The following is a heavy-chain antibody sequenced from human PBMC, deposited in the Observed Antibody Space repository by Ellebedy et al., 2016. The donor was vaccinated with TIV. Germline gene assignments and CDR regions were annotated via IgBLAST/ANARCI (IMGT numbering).Heavy chain of an antibody. V-gene: IGHV3-15*01. CDR2: IKSKTDGGTT. CDR1: GFTFSNAW. CDR3: TGGGYSFDY. D-gene: IGHD3-16*01. J-gene: IGHJ4*02. Sequence: GESLKISCAASGFTFSNAWMSWVRQVPGKGLEWVGRIKSKTDGGTTDYAAPVKGRFTISRDDSKNTLFLQMNSLKTEDTAVYYCTGGGYSFDYWGQGTLVTVSS.